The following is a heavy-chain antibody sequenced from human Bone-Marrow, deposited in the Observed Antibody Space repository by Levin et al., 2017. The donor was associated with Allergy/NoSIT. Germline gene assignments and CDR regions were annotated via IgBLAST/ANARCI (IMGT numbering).Heavy chain of an antibody. CDR1: GFTFSNYD. J-gene: IGHJ4*02. V-gene: IGHV3-23*01. Sequence: GGSLRLSCAASGFTFSNYDMSWVRQAPGKGLDWVSTFTSRGSSTYYADSVKGRFTMSRDNSKNTLYLLMNSLGADDPAVYYCARDLGVHISGWYADLDCWGQGTLVSVSS. D-gene: IGHD6-19*01. CDR2: FTSRGSST. CDR3: ARDLGVHISGWYADLDC.